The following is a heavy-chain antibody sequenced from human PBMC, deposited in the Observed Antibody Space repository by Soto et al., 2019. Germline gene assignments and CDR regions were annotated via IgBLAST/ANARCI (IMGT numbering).Heavy chain of an antibody. CDR1: GYTFTGYY. CDR2: INPNSGGT. CDR3: AREPSKPGAVAARYYFDY. J-gene: IGHJ4*02. V-gene: IGHV1-2*04. D-gene: IGHD6-19*01. Sequence: ASVKVSCKASGYTFTGYYMHWVRQAPGQGLEWMGWINPNSGGTNYAQKFQGWVTMTRDTSISTAYMELSRLRSDDTAVYYCAREPSKPGAVAARYYFDYWGQGTLVTVSS.